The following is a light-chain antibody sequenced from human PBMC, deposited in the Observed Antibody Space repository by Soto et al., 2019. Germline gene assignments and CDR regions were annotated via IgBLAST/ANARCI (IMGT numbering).Light chain of an antibody. J-gene: IGKJ4*01. CDR3: QQTYRTPLT. CDR2: AAS. V-gene: IGKV1-39*01. Sequence: DIQMTHSPSSLSASLGDRVTVTCRASQSISSYLNWYQQKPGKAPKLLIYAASSLQSGVPSRFSGSGSGTDFTLTISSLQPEDFATYYCQQTYRTPLTFGGGTKVDIK. CDR1: QSISSY.